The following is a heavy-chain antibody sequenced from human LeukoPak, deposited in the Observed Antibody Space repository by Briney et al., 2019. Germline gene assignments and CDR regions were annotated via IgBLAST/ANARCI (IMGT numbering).Heavy chain of an antibody. CDR3: ARDERIAARHFDY. J-gene: IGHJ4*02. CDR1: GGSISSSNW. CDR2: IYHSGST. Sequence: SETLSLTCAVSGGSISSSNWWSWVRQPPGKGLEWIGEIYHSGSTNYNPSLKSRVTISVDKSKSQFSLKLSSVTAADTAVYYCARDERIAARHFDYWGQGTLVTVSS. V-gene: IGHV4-4*02. D-gene: IGHD6-6*01.